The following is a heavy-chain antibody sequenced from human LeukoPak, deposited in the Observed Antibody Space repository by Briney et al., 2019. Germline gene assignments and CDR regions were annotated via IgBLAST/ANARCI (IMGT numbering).Heavy chain of an antibody. CDR1: GFTFDSHG. CDR2: ISYDGTSK. D-gene: IGHD2-21*02. V-gene: IGHV3-30-3*01. CDR3: ARDLGDRGNYYFDY. Sequence: PGGSLRLSCVGSGFTFDSHGMHWVRQAPGKGLVWLAVISYDGTSKQYADSVRGRLIISRDNSKNTLYLQINSLRAEDTALYYCARDLGDRGNYYFDYWGQGTLVTVSS. J-gene: IGHJ4*02.